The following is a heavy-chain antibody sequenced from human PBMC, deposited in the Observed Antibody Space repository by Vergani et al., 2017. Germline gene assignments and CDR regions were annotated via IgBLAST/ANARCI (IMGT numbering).Heavy chain of an antibody. CDR1: GFTFDDYA. D-gene: IGHD3-3*01. V-gene: IGHV3-43D*04. J-gene: IGHJ4*02. CDR3: AKANLPYYDFWSGLEY. CDR2: ISWDGGST. Sequence: EVQLVESGGVVVQPGGSLRLSCAASGFTFDDYAMHWVRQAPGKGLEWVSLISWDGGSTYYADSVKGRFTISRDNSKNSLYLQMNSLRAEDTALYYCAKANLPYYDFWSGLEYWGQGTLVTVSS.